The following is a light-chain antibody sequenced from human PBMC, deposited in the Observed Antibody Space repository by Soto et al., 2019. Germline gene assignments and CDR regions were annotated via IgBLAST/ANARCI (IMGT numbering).Light chain of an antibody. Sequence: QSARTQPPSASGSPGQSVTSSCTGTSSDVGGYNFVSWYQQHPGKAPKVIIYEVSKRPSGVPDRFSGSKSGNTASLTVSGLQAEDEADYYCSSYAVSNNFVVFGTETKLTVL. CDR3: SSYAVSNNFVV. V-gene: IGLV2-8*01. CDR2: EVS. CDR1: SSDVGGYNF. J-gene: IGLJ1*01.